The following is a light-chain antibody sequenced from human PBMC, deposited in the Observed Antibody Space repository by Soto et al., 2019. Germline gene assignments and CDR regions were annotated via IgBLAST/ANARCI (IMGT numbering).Light chain of an antibody. CDR1: QSITKS. J-gene: IGKJ4*01. CDR3: QQLNSHPLT. Sequence: DIQMTQSPSSLSASVGDTITVTCRANQSITKSLNWYQKKPGAAPRLLIRAASGLHSGVPSRFSGSGSGTDFTLTISSLEPDDLATYYCQQLNSHPLTFGGGTKVDI. CDR2: AAS. V-gene: IGKV1-39*01.